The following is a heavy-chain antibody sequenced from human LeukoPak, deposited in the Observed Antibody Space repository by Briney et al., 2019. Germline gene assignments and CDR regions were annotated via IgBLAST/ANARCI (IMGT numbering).Heavy chain of an antibody. CDR3: ARMAAAGFFDY. J-gene: IGHJ4*02. V-gene: IGHV1-18*01. Sequence: GASVKVSCKASGYTFTSYGISWVRQSPGQGLEWMGWISAYDGNTNYAQKLQGRVTMTTDTSTSTAYMELRSLRSDDTAVYYCARMAAAGFFDYWGQGTLVTVSS. CDR2: ISAYDGNT. D-gene: IGHD6-13*01. CDR1: GYTFTSYG.